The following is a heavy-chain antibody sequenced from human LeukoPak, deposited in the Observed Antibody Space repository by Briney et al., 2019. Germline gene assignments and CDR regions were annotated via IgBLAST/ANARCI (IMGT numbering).Heavy chain of an antibody. CDR3: ARVTVGANYYFDY. CDR1: GGTFSSYA. CDR2: IIPILGIA. D-gene: IGHD1-26*01. J-gene: IGHJ4*02. Sequence: GASVKVSCKASGGTFSSYAISWVRQAPGQGLEWMGRIIPILGIASYAQKFQGRVTITADISTSTAYMELSSLRSEDTAVYYCARVTVGANYYFDYWGQGTLVTVSS. V-gene: IGHV1-69*04.